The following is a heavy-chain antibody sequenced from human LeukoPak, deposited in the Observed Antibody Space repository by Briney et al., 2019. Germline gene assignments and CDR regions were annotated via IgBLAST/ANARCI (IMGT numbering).Heavy chain of an antibody. J-gene: IGHJ4*02. V-gene: IGHV3-23*01. CDR3: AKGVRFAFWSGYYYYFDY. Sequence: GGSLRLSCAVSGFTFSSYAMSWVRQAPGKGLEWVSAISGSGGSTYYADSVKGRFTISRDNSKNTLYLQMNSLRAEDTAVYYCAKGVRFAFWSGYYYYFDYWGQGTLVTVSS. CDR2: ISGSGGST. CDR1: GFTFSSYA. D-gene: IGHD3-3*01.